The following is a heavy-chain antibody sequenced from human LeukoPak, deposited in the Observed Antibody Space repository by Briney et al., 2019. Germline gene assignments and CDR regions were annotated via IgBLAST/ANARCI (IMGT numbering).Heavy chain of an antibody. J-gene: IGHJ5*02. V-gene: IGHV1-2*04. CDR3: ARGGVLRYFDWLYTLDP. CDR1: GYTFTGYY. D-gene: IGHD3-9*01. Sequence: ASVKVSCKASGYTFTGYYMHWVRQAPGQGLEWMGWINPNSGGTNYAQKFQGWVTMTKDTSISTAYMELSRLRSDDTAVYYCARGGVLRYFDWLYTLDPWGQGTLVTVSS. CDR2: INPNSGGT.